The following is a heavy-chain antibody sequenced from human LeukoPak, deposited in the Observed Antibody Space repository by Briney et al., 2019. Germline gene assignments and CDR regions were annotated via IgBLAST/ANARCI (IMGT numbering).Heavy chain of an antibody. J-gene: IGHJ3*02. V-gene: IGHV3-30-3*01. D-gene: IGHD4-17*01. Sequence: GGSLRLSCAASGFTFTSYAMHWVRQAPGKGLEWVALMSYDGSDEHYADSVKGRFTISRDNSKNTLYLQMNSLRAEDTAVYYCARDVVYGEVDAFDIWGQGTMVTVSS. CDR3: ARDVVYGEVDAFDI. CDR2: MSYDGSDE. CDR1: GFTFTSYA.